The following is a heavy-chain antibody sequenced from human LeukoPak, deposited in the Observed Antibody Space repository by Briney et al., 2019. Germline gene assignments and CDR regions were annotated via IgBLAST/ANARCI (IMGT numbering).Heavy chain of an antibody. CDR1: GFTFSSYN. V-gene: IGHV3-48*02. CDR2: ISSSSTI. CDR3: ARQTPIRSCDC. Sequence: PGESLRLSCAASGFTFSSYNMNWVRQAPGKGLEWVSYISSSSTISYADSVKGRFTISRDNAENSLYLQMNSLRDEDTAVYYCARQTPIRSCDCWGQGTLVTVSS. J-gene: IGHJ4*02. D-gene: IGHD1-26*01.